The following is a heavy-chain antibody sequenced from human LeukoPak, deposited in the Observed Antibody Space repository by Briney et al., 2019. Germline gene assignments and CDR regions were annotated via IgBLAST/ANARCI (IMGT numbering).Heavy chain of an antibody. Sequence: ASVKVSCKASGYSFTSYGITWVQQAPGQGLEWMGWISAYNGNTNYAQKLQDRVTMTTDTPTSTAYMELRSLRSDDTAVYYCARGFTYYYDSSGYPILGYWGQGTLVTVSS. J-gene: IGHJ4*02. CDR1: GYSFTSYG. D-gene: IGHD3-22*01. CDR2: ISAYNGNT. CDR3: ARGFTYYYDSSGYPILGY. V-gene: IGHV1-18*01.